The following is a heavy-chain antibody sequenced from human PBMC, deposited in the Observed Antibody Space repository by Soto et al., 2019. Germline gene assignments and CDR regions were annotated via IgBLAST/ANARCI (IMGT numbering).Heavy chain of an antibody. CDR3: AINRIHPPDAAMITGLDV. CDR2: ISPKSGGA. CDR1: GYTFSDNY. D-gene: IGHD3-16*01. Sequence: ASVKVSCKTSGYTFSDNYLHWVRQAPGQGLEWIGWISPKSGGANYARKFQGRVTMTRDTAISTAYMELSRLTSDDTAVSYCAINRIHPPDAAMITGLDVWGQGTTVTVSS. J-gene: IGHJ6*02. V-gene: IGHV1-2*02.